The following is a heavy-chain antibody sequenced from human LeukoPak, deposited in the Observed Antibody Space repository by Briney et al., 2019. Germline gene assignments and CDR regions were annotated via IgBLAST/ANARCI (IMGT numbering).Heavy chain of an antibody. J-gene: IGHJ4*02. CDR1: GYSFTSYW. Sequence: GESLKISCKGSGYSFTSYWIGWVRQVPGKGLEWMGIIYPGDSDTRYSPSFQGQVTISADKSISTASLQWSSLKASDTAMYYCARISDIVVVVAATSPPDYWGQGTLVTVSS. D-gene: IGHD2-15*01. V-gene: IGHV5-51*01. CDR2: IYPGDSDT. CDR3: ARISDIVVVVAATSPPDY.